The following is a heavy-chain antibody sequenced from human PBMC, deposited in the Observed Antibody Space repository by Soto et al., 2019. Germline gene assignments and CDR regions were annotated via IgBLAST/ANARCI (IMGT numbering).Heavy chain of an antibody. Sequence: QVQLVQSGAEVKKPGSSVKVSCKVSGGTFRTYAINWVRQAPGQGLEWMGGITPISGATNHAQKFRGRVTISADESTSTAFMDPSRLRHNDTAVYYCARAGTWGQGSLVTVSS. V-gene: IGHV1-69*01. CDR1: GGTFRTYA. CDR3: ARAGT. CDR2: ITPISGAT. J-gene: IGHJ5*02.